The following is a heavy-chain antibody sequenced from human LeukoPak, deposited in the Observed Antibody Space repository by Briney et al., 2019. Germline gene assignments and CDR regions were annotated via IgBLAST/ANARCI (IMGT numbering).Heavy chain of an antibody. J-gene: IGHJ4*02. V-gene: IGHV3-7*01. D-gene: IGHD3-22*01. CDR2: IKQDGSEK. CDR1: GFTFNNYW. CDR3: ASWGPYDSSGYYT. Sequence: GGSLRLSCAASGFTFNNYWMTWARQAPGKGLEWVANIKQDGSEKYYVDSVKGRFTISRDNAKRSLYLQMNSLRVDDTAVYYCASWGPYDSSGYYTRGQGTLVTVSS.